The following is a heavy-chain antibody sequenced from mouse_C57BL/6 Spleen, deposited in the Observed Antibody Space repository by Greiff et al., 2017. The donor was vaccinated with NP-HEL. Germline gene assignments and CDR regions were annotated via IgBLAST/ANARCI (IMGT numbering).Heavy chain of an antibody. D-gene: IGHD1-1*01. CDR1: GYSFTGYY. Sequence: VQLQQSGPELVKPGASVKISCKASGYSFTGYYMNWVKQSPEKSLEWIGEINPSTGGTTYNQKFKAKATLTVDKSSSTAYMQLKSLTSEDSAVYYCARKPFITTVVDFDYWGQGTTLTVSS. CDR3: ARKPFITTVVDFDY. J-gene: IGHJ2*01. V-gene: IGHV1-42*01. CDR2: INPSTGGT.